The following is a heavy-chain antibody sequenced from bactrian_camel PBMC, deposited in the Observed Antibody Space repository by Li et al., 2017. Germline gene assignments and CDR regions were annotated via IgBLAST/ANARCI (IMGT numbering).Heavy chain of an antibody. J-gene: IGHJ6*01. CDR3: AADQIPAGTGDFGY. D-gene: IGHD5*01. CDR1: GFIFSGYG. V-gene: IGHV3S31*01. CDR2: LDTVGTT. Sequence: DVQLVESGGGLVQPGGSLRLSCAASGFIFSGYGMSWVRQAPGNECELVSTLDTVGTTYYADSVKGRFTISQDSAKNTLHLQMNSLKPEDTAVYYCAADQIPAGTGDFGYW.